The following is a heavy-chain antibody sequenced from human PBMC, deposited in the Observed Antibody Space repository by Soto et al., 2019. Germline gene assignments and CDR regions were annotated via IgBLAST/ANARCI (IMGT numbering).Heavy chain of an antibody. V-gene: IGHV1-69*13. CDR2: IIPIFGTA. D-gene: IGHD6-13*01. CDR1: GGTFSSYA. J-gene: IGHJ5*02. CDR3: ARAAIHGSSWYFWFDP. Sequence: ASVKVSCKASGGTFSSYAISWVRQAPGQGLEWMGGIIPIFGTANYAQKFKGRVTISADESTSTAYMELSSLGSEDADVYYCARAAIHGSSWYFWFDPWGQGTLVTVSS.